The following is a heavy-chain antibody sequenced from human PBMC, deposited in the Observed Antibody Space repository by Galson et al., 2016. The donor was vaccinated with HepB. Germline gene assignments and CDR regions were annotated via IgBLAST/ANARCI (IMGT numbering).Heavy chain of an antibody. CDR1: GYTFTSNY. J-gene: IGHJ3*02. CDR2: INPSGGSP. D-gene: IGHD2-15*01. V-gene: IGHV1-46*01. Sequence: SVKVSCKASGYTFTSNYIHWVRQAPGQGLEWMGIINPSGGSPSYAQKFQGRVTMTRDTSTSTVYMELSSLRSEDTAVYYCARGLYCSGGVCYDAFDIWGQGTVVTGSS. CDR3: ARGLYCSGGVCYDAFDI.